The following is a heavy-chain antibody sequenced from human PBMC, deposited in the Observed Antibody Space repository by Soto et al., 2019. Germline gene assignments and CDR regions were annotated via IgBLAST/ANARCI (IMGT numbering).Heavy chain of an antibody. CDR3: ARLPSPTIGDYPGT. V-gene: IGHV2-26*01. Sequence: QVTLKESGPVLVKPTETLTLTCTVSGFSLRNARMGVSWIRQPPGKALEWLAHIFTNDEKSYSTSLKNRLTVSKATSKSQVALTRTNMDPVNTATYYCARLPSPTIGDYPGTWGQGALVTVSS. CDR1: GFSLRNARMG. CDR2: IFTNDEK. J-gene: IGHJ5*02. D-gene: IGHD4-17*01.